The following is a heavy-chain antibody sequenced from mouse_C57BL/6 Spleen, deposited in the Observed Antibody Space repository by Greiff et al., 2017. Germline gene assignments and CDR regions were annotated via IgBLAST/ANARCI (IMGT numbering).Heavy chain of an antibody. CDR2: IRNKANGYTT. V-gene: IGHV7-3*01. D-gene: IGHD4-1*01. J-gene: IGHJ4*01. CDR1: GFTFTDYY. Sequence: EVKLMESGGGLVQPGGSLSLSCAASGFTFTDYYMSWVRQPPGKALEWLGFIRNKANGYTTEYSASVKGRFTISRDNSQSILYLQMNALRAEDSATYYCASVNWRDYYAMDYWGQGTSVTVSS. CDR3: ASVNWRDYYAMDY.